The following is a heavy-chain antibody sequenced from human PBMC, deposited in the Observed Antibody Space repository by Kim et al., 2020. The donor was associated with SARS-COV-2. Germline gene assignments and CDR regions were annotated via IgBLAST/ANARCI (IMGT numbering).Heavy chain of an antibody. CDR1: GGSFSGYY. J-gene: IGHJ4*02. Sequence: SETLSLTCAVYGGSFSGYYWSWIRQPPGKGLEWIGEINHSGSTNYNPSLKSRVTISVDTSKNQFSLKLSSVTAADTAVYYCARSLKGSQGDYFDYWGQGTLVTVSS. V-gene: IGHV4-34*01. CDR3: ARSLKGSQGDYFDY. D-gene: IGHD1-26*01. CDR2: INHSGST.